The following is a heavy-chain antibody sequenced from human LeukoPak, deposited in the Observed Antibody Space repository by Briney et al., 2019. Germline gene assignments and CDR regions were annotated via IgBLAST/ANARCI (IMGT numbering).Heavy chain of an antibody. CDR3: ARYGANPTDAFDI. CDR2: IYYSGGT. J-gene: IGHJ3*02. D-gene: IGHD4-17*01. Sequence: PSETLSLTCTVSGGSISSGGYYWSWIRQHPGKGLEWIGYIYYSGGTNYNPSLKSRVTISVDTSKNQFSLKLSSVTAADTAVYYCARYGANPTDAFDIWGQGTMVTVSS. V-gene: IGHV4-61*08. CDR1: GGSISSGGYY.